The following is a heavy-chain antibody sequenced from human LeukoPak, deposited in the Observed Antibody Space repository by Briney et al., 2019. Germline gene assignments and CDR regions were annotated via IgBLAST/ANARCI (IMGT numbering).Heavy chain of an antibody. Sequence: SETLSLTCTVSGGSISSYYWSWIRQPPGKGLEWIGYIYYSGSTNYNPSLKSRVTISVDTSKNQFSLKLSSVTAADTAVYYCARIVVVPAAIGNWFDPWGQGTLVTVSS. V-gene: IGHV4-59*08. CDR3: ARIVVVPAAIGNWFDP. CDR1: GGSISSYY. CDR2: IYYSGST. D-gene: IGHD2-2*01. J-gene: IGHJ5*02.